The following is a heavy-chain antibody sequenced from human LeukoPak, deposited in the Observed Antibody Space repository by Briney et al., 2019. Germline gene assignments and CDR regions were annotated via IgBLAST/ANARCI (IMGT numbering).Heavy chain of an antibody. V-gene: IGHV1-69*05. D-gene: IGHD3-10*02. CDR3: ARDTAQPEGSYVPRYYYYYYMDV. Sequence: SVKVSCXASGGTFSSYAISWVRLAPGQGLEWMGRIIPIFGTANYAQKFQGRVTITTDESTSTAYMELSSLRSEDTAVYYCARDTAQPEGSYVPRYYYYYYMDVWGKGTTVTVSS. CDR2: IIPIFGTA. CDR1: GGTFSSYA. J-gene: IGHJ6*03.